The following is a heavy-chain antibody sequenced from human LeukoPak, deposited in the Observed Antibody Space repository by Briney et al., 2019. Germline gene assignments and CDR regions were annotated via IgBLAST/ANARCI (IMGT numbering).Heavy chain of an antibody. J-gene: IGHJ1*01. CDR2: INNDGST. D-gene: IGHD3-10*01. V-gene: IGHV3-74*01. Sequence: GGSLRLSCVASGFTFGNYRMHWVRQAPGKELVCISRINNDGSTVYADSVAGRFTISRDNARNTLYLQMNTLRVGDTAVYYCARDYYGSIDLWGQGTLVTVSS. CDR1: GFTFGNYR. CDR3: ARDYYGSIDL.